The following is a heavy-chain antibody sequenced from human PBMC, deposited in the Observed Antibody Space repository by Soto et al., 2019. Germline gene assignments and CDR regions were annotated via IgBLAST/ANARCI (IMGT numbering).Heavy chain of an antibody. D-gene: IGHD3-9*01. V-gene: IGHV3-21*01. J-gene: IGHJ4*02. CDR3: ARGDYDILTGTPVDY. Sequence: GGSLRLSCAASGFTFSSYSMNWVRQAPGKGLEWVSSISSSSSYIYYADSVKGRFTITRDNAKHSLYLQMNSLRAEDTAVYYCARGDYDILTGTPVDYWGQGTLVTGSS. CDR1: GFTFSSYS. CDR2: ISSSSSYI.